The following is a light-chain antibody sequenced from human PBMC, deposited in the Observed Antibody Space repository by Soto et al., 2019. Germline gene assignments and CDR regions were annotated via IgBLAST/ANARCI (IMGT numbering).Light chain of an antibody. CDR1: TSNLGSHA. CDR2: SNN. CDR3: AAWDDSLDGLV. J-gene: IGLJ2*01. Sequence: QSVLTQSSSVSGTPGQRVTISCSGSTSNLGSHAVSWYQQLPGTAPQLLIYSNNQRPSGVPDRFSGSKSGTSASLAISGLQSEDEADYYCAAWDDSLDGLVFGGGTQLTVL. V-gene: IGLV1-44*01.